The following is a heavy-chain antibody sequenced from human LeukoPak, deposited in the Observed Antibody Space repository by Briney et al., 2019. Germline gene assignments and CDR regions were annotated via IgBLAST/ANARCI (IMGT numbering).Heavy chain of an antibody. CDR2: ISAYNGNT. Sequence: ASVKVSCKASGYTFASYGISWVRQAPGQGLEWMGWISAYNGNTNYAQKLQGRVTMTTDTSTSTAYMELRSLRSDDTAVYYCARVLLRRDGYNLRYWGQGTLVTVSS. V-gene: IGHV1-18*01. CDR3: ARVLLRRDGYNLRY. CDR1: GYTFASYG. J-gene: IGHJ4*02. D-gene: IGHD5-24*01.